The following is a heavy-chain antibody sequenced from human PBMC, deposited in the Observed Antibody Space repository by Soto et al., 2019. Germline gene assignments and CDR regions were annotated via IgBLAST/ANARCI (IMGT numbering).Heavy chain of an antibody. V-gene: IGHV5-51*01. CDR1: GYSFGNFL. J-gene: IGHJ3*02. CDR2: VYPDDSDI. CDR3: AKTLGGGGAPDI. D-gene: IGHD3-16*01. Sequence: GDSLKISCKGYGYSFGNFLIAWVRQMPGKGLEWMGIVYPDDSDIRYSPSFQGQVTISADKSVSTAYLHLSTLRASDTAIYYCAKTLGGGGAPDIWGQGTVVTVSS.